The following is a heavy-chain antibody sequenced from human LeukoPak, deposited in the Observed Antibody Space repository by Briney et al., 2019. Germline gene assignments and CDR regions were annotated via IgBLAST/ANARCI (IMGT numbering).Heavy chain of an antibody. Sequence: ASVKVSCEASGYTFTVYYMHWVRQAPGQGLEWMGWINPNSGDTNYAQNFQGRVTMTRDTSVSTAYMELSRLRSDDTAVYHCARCPHRRGSCPHFDYWGQGTLVTVSS. V-gene: IGHV1-2*02. CDR1: GYTFTVYY. CDR2: INPNSGDT. J-gene: IGHJ4*02. D-gene: IGHD2-2*01. CDR3: ARCPHRRGSCPHFDY.